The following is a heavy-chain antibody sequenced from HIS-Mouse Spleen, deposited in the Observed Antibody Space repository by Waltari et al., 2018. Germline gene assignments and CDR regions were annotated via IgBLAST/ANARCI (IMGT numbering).Heavy chain of an antibody. Sequence: QVQLVESGGGVVQPGRSLRLSCAASGFTFSSSGMHWVRQAPGKGLEWVAVISYDGSNKYYADSVKGRFTISRDNSKNTLYLQMNSLRAEDTAVYYCAKDAGERLYYFDYWGQGTLVTVSS. V-gene: IGHV3-30*18. CDR1: GFTFSSSG. D-gene: IGHD3-10*01. CDR3: AKDAGERLYYFDY. J-gene: IGHJ4*02. CDR2: ISYDGSNK.